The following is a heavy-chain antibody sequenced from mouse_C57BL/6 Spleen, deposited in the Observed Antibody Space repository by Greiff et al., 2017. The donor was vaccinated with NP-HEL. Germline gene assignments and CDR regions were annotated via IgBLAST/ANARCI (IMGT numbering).Heavy chain of an antibody. CDR3: TKEQLRLLDY. Sequence: QVHVKQSGAELVRPGASVTLSCKASGYTFTDYEMHWVKQTPVHGLEWIGAIDPETGGTAYNQKFKGKAILTADKSSSTAYMELRSLTSEDSAVYYCTKEQLRLLDYWGQGTTLTVSS. J-gene: IGHJ2*01. CDR2: IDPETGGT. V-gene: IGHV1-15*01. CDR1: GYTFTDYE. D-gene: IGHD3-2*02.